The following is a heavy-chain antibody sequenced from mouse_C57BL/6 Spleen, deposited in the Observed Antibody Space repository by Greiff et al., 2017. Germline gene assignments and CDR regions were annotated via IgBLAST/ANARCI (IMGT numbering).Heavy chain of an antibody. CDR3: ERESFGKGTSEY. D-gene: IGHD3-3*01. J-gene: IGHJ2*01. Sequence: QVHVMQPGAELVRPGSSVKLSCKASGYTFTSYWMPWVKQRPIQGLEWIGNIDPSDSATHYNQQFKDTVTLTVDKSSSTAYMQRSSLISEDSAGYYCERESFGKGTSEYWGQGTTLTVSS. CDR1: GYTFTSYW. V-gene: IGHV1-52*01. CDR2: IDPSDSAT.